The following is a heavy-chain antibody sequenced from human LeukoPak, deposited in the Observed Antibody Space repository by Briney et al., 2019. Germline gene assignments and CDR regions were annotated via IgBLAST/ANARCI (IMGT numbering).Heavy chain of an antibody. Sequence: SETLSLTCTVSGGSISSGDYYWSWIRQPPGKGLEWIGYIYYSGSTYYNPSLKSRVTISVDTSKNQFSLKLSSVTAADTAVYYCARESQWLVPGAFDIWGQGTMVTVSS. D-gene: IGHD6-19*01. CDR2: IYYSGST. CDR1: GGSISSGDYY. CDR3: ARESQWLVPGAFDI. V-gene: IGHV4-30-4*08. J-gene: IGHJ3*02.